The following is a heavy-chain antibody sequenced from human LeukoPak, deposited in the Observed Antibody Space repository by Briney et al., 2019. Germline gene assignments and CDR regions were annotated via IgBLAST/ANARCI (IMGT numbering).Heavy chain of an antibody. V-gene: IGHV3-30-3*01. J-gene: IGHJ4*02. D-gene: IGHD6-19*01. Sequence: GGSLRLSCAASGFTFSSYAMHWVRQAPGKGLEWVAVISYDGSNKYYADSVKGRFTISRDNSKNTLYLQMNSLRAEDTAVYYCARDPYSSGWYPTDYWGQGTLVTVSS. CDR1: GFTFSSYA. CDR2: ISYDGSNK. CDR3: ARDPYSSGWYPTDY.